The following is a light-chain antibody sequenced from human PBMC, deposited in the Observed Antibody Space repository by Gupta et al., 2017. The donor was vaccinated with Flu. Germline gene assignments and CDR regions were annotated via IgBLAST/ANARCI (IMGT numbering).Light chain of an antibody. V-gene: IGLV2-23*03. Sequence: QSALTQPASVSGSPGQSITISCTGSDNNVANYHLVSWYQQHPGKAPKLIIYEGIKRPSGVSNRFSGSDSVNTASLTISGLQADDEADYYCCSYGTIDTFNMLFGGGTRLTVL. CDR1: DNNVANYHL. CDR2: EGI. CDR3: CSYGTIDTFNML. J-gene: IGLJ3*02.